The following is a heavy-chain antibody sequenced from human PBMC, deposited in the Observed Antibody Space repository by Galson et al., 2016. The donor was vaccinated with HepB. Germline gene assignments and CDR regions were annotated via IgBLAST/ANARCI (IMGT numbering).Heavy chain of an antibody. CDR1: GFIFSNAW. V-gene: IGHV3-53*01. Sequence: SLRLSCAASGFIFSNAWMNWVRQAPGKGLEWVSIIYSGGSTYYADSVKGRFTISRDNSKNTLYLQMNSLRAEDTAVYYCARERGYSYGTIDYWGQGTLVTVSS. CDR2: IYSGGST. J-gene: IGHJ4*02. CDR3: ARERGYSYGTIDY. D-gene: IGHD5-18*01.